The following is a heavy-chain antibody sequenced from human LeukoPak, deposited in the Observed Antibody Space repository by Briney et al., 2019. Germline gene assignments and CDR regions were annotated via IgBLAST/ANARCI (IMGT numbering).Heavy chain of an antibody. J-gene: IGHJ5*02. V-gene: IGHV3-23*01. Sequence: GGSLRLSCAASGFTFSSYAMNWVRQAPGKGLEWVSVISGSADSTYYAGSVKGRFTISRDNSKNMVYLQMNSLRADDTAVYYCAKGAIATAVRSWFDPWGQGTLVTVSS. CDR3: AKGAIATAVRSWFDP. D-gene: IGHD6-13*01. CDR1: GFTFSSYA. CDR2: ISGSADST.